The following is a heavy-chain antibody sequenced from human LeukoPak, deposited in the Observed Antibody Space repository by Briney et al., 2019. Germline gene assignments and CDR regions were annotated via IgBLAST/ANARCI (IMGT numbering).Heavy chain of an antibody. CDR2: FYYTGST. Sequence: SETLSLTCTVSGGSISSGPYYWGWVRQPPGKGLEWIGSFYYTGSTYYNPSLKSRVTISGDTSKNQFSLKLSSVTAADTAVYYCARTPLDYRSFDYWGQGTLVTVSS. CDR3: ARTPLDYRSFDY. D-gene: IGHD4-11*01. J-gene: IGHJ4*02. V-gene: IGHV4-39*01. CDR1: GGSISSGPYY.